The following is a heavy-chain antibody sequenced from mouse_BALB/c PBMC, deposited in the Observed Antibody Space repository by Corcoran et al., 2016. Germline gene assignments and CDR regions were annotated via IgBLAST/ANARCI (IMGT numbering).Heavy chain of an antibody. V-gene: IGHV11-2*02. CDR1: GFTFSGFW. Sequence: EVQLLETGGGLVQPGGSRGLSCEGSGFTFSGFWMSWVRQTPGKTLEWIGDINSDGSAINYAPSIKDRFTIFRDNDKITLYLQMSNVRSEDTATYFCMIYVNFLYFDVWRAGTTVTVSS. D-gene: IGHD1-3*01. CDR3: MIYVNFLYFDV. CDR2: INSDGSAI. J-gene: IGHJ1*01.